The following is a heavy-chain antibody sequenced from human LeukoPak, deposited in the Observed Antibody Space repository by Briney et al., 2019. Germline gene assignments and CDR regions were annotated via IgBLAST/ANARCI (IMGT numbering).Heavy chain of an antibody. CDR2: IYSDGST. CDR1: GFTVSSNY. D-gene: IGHD1-26*01. CDR3: ARDLREHGAFDI. V-gene: IGHV3-53*01. J-gene: IGHJ3*02. Sequence: QPGGSLRLSCAASGFTVSSNYLSWVRQAPGKGLEWVSEIYSDGSTYYAASVKGRFSISRDNSKNTVYLQMSSLRGEDTAVYYCARDLREHGAFDIWGQGTMVTVSS.